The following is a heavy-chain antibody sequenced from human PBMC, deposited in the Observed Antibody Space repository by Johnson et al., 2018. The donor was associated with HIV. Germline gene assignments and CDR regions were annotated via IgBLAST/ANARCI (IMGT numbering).Heavy chain of an antibody. V-gene: IGHV3-53*01. Sequence: VQLVESGGGLIQPGGSLRLSCAASGFTVSRNYMSWVRQAPGKGLEWVSIIYSGDSTYYADSVKGRFTTSRDNSKNTLYLQMNSLRAEDTAVYYCARDGAIAAPDAFDIWGQGTMVTVSS. D-gene: IGHD6-13*01. CDR2: IYSGDST. J-gene: IGHJ3*02. CDR1: GFTVSRNY. CDR3: ARDGAIAAPDAFDI.